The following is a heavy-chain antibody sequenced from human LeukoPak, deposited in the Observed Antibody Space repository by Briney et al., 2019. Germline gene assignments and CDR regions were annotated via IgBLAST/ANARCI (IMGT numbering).Heavy chain of an antibody. CDR1: GGSISNYY. CDR3: ARGAMATTPFFDY. D-gene: IGHD5-24*01. J-gene: IGHJ4*02. V-gene: IGHV4-59*01. CDR2: VYYTGST. Sequence: KPSETLSLTCPVSGGSISNYYYWTWIRQPPGKGLEWTGYVYYTGSTNFNPSLKSRVTMSLDTSRNQFSLKLTSLTAADTAVYYCARGAMATTPFFDYWGQGTLVTVSS.